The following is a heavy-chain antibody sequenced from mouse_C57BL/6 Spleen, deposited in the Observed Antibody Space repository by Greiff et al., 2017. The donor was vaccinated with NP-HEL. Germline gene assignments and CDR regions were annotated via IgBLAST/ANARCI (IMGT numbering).Heavy chain of an antibody. CDR1: GYTFTSYG. Sequence: QVQLQQSGAELARPGASVKLSCKASGYTFTSYGISWVKQRTGQGLEWIGEIYPRSGNTYYNEKFKGKATLTADKSSSTAYMELRSLTSEDSAVYFCARGGTDYDYDGSFDYWGQGTTLTVSS. CDR3: ARGGTDYDYDGSFDY. D-gene: IGHD2-4*01. J-gene: IGHJ2*01. CDR2: IYPRSGNT. V-gene: IGHV1-81*01.